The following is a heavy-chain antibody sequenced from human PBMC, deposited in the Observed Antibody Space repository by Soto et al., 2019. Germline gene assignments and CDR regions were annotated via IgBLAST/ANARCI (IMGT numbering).Heavy chain of an antibody. J-gene: IGHJ6*03. Sequence: HPGGSLRLSCAAAGFTFSDHYMDWVRQAPGKGLEWVGRTRNKANSYTTEYAASVKGRFTISRDDSKNSLYLQMNSLKTEDTAVYYCARVYGDYAYYYYYYMDVWGKGTTVTVS. D-gene: IGHD4-17*01. V-gene: IGHV3-72*01. CDR2: TRNKANSYTT. CDR1: GFTFSDHY. CDR3: ARVYGDYAYYYYYYMDV.